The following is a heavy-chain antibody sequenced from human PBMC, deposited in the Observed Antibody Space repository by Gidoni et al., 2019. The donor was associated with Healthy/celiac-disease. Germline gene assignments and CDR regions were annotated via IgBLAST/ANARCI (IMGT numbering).Heavy chain of an antibody. D-gene: IGHD3-10*01. J-gene: IGHJ4*02. V-gene: IGHV3-73*02. CDR1: GFTFSGSA. CDR2: IRSKANSYAT. Sequence: EVQLVASGGGLVQPGGSLKLSCAASGFTFSGSAMHWVRQASGKGREWVGRIRSKANSYATAYAASVKGRFTISRDDSKNTAYLQMNSLKTEDTAVYYCTRSRMVRGVIIALDYWGQGTLVTVSS. CDR3: TRSRMVRGVIIALDY.